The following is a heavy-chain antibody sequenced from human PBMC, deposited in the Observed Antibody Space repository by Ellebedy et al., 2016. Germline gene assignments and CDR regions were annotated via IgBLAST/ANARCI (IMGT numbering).Heavy chain of an antibody. D-gene: IGHD2/OR15-2a*01. V-gene: IGHV3-23*01. Sequence: GGSLRLXXPAFGFTFSSYAMTWVRQSPGRGLEWVSAISDTGGRTYYADSVKGRFTISRDDAKNSLYLQMNSLRAEDTAVYFCARLGEYTSDPPDHWGQGTLVTVSS. J-gene: IGHJ4*02. CDR3: ARLGEYTSDPPDH. CDR2: ISDTGGRT. CDR1: GFTFSSYA.